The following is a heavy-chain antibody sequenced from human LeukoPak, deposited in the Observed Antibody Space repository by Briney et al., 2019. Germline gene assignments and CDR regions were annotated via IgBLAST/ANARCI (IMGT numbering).Heavy chain of an antibody. J-gene: IGHJ6*03. Sequence: GGSLRLSCAASGFTFSSYAMSWVRQAPGKGPEWVSAISGSGGSTYYADSVKGRFTISRDNSKNTLYLQMNSLRAEDTAVYYCAPRKEWSCYMDVWGKGTTVTVSS. V-gene: IGHV3-23*01. CDR3: APRKEWSCYMDV. CDR1: GFTFSSYA. CDR2: ISGSGGST. D-gene: IGHD3-3*01.